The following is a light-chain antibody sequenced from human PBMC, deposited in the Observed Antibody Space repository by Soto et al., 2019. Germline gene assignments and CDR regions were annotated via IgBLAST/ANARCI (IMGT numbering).Light chain of an antibody. CDR1: QSVLYSSNNKNY. V-gene: IGKV4-1*01. CDR3: QQYYSTPYT. J-gene: IGKJ2*01. CDR2: WAS. Sequence: DIVMTQSPDSLAVSLGERATINCKSSQSVLYSSNNKNYLAWYQQKPGQPPKLLIYWASTRESGVPGRFSGSGSGTDFTLTISSLQAEDVAVYYCQQYYSTPYTFGQATKLEIK.